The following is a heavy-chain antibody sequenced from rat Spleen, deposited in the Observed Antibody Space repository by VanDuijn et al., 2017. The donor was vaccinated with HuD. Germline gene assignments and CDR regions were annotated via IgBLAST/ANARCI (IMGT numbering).Heavy chain of an antibody. V-gene: IGHV5-19*01. Sequence: EVQLVESGGGLVQPGRSLKLSCAASGFTFSNYGMHWIRQAPTKGLEWVASISPSGGSTYYRDSVKGRFTISRDNAKSTLYLQMDSLRSEDTATYYCTRVGAALYWYFDFWGPGTMVTVSS. CDR1: GFTFSNYG. CDR3: TRVGAALYWYFDF. CDR2: ISPSGGST. J-gene: IGHJ1*01. D-gene: IGHD1-2*01.